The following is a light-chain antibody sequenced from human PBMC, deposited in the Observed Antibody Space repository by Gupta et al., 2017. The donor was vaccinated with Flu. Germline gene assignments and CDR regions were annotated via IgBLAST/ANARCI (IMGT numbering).Light chain of an antibody. J-gene: IGKJ1*01. Sequence: DIRMTQSPSSLSASVGDRVTLTCRASQGVITYVNWYQQRPGKPPKLLVSDATRLHVGVPSRFSGSGSGTDFTLTIDNLHPDDFATYFCQQASGIPSSFGPGTRVEI. CDR2: DAT. V-gene: IGKV1-39*01. CDR3: QQASGIPSS. CDR1: QGVITY.